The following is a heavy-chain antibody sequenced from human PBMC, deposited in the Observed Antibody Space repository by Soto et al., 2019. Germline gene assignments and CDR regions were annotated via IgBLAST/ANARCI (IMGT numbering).Heavy chain of an antibody. CDR3: AKDLYSSGWSYYFDN. CDR1: GFTFSTYA. Sequence: PGGSLRLSCAASGFTFSTYAMHWVRQAPGKGLEWVAIISYNGNDKYSADSVKGRFTISRDNSKKTLYLQMNSLRAEDTAVYYCAKDLYSSGWSYYFDNWGQGTLVTASS. D-gene: IGHD3-22*01. J-gene: IGHJ4*02. V-gene: IGHV3-30*18. CDR2: ISYNGNDK.